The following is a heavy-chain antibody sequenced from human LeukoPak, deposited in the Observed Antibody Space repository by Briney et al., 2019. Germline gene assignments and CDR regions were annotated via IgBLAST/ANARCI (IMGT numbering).Heavy chain of an antibody. J-gene: IGHJ3*02. V-gene: IGHV4-59*01. CDR3: AREYYYDSSGLDAFDI. Sequence: SETLSLTCTVSGGSISSYYWSWIRQPPGKGLEWIGYIYYSGSTNYNPSLKSRVTISVDTSKNQFSLKLSSVTAADTAVYSCAREYYYDSSGLDAFDIWGQGTMVTVSS. CDR2: IYYSGST. D-gene: IGHD3-22*01. CDR1: GGSISSYY.